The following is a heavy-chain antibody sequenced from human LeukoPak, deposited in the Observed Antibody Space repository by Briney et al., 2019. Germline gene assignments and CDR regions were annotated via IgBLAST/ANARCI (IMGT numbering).Heavy chain of an antibody. Sequence: GGSLRLSCSASGFTFSNYKMIWVRQAPGKGLEWVSSISSSSSHIYYADSVKGRFTISRDNANNSLYLQMNSLRAEDTAVYYCARGGVYSQGFDYWGQGTLVTVSS. CDR3: ARGGVYSQGFDY. CDR1: GFTFSNYK. J-gene: IGHJ4*02. V-gene: IGHV3-21*01. D-gene: IGHD5/OR15-5a*01. CDR2: ISSSSSHI.